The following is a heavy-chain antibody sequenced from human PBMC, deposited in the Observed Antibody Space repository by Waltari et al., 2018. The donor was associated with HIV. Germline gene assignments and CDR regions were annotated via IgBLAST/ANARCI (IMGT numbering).Heavy chain of an antibody. Sequence: EVQLVESGGGLVQPGGSLRLSCAASGFTFSSYWMHWVRQAPGKGLVWVSRITSDGSSTSYADSVKGRFTISRDNAKNTLYLQMNGLRAEDTAVYYCARESEGYYASGTGNWFDPWGQGTLVTVSS. D-gene: IGHD3-10*01. CDR2: ITSDGSST. V-gene: IGHV3-74*01. CDR3: ARESEGYYASGTGNWFDP. CDR1: GFTFSSYW. J-gene: IGHJ5*02.